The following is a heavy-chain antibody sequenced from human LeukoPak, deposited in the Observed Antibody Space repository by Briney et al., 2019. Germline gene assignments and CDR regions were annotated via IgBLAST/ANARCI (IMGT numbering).Heavy chain of an antibody. J-gene: IGHJ4*02. CDR2: IDPSDSYT. CDR3: ARTDFWSGYFDY. CDR1: GYSFTSYW. V-gene: IGHV5-10-1*01. D-gene: IGHD3-3*01. Sequence: KHGESLKISCKGSGYSFTSYWISWVRQMPGKGLEWMGRIDPSDSYTNYSPSFQGHVTISADKSISTAYLQWSSLKASDTAMYYCARTDFWSGYFDYWGQGTLVTVSS.